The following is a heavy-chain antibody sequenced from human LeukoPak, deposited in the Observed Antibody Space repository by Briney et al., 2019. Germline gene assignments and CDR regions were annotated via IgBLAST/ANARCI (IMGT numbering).Heavy chain of an antibody. CDR3: ARQGYSYAPFDY. Sequence: GESLKISCETYGYTFSDYWIGWVRQMPGKGLEWMGIIYPGDSDTRYSPSFQGQVTISADKSISTAYLQWSSLKASDTALYYCARQGYSYAPFDYWGQGTLVTVSS. J-gene: IGHJ4*02. CDR1: GYTFSDYW. V-gene: IGHV5-51*01. D-gene: IGHD5-18*01. CDR2: IYPGDSDT.